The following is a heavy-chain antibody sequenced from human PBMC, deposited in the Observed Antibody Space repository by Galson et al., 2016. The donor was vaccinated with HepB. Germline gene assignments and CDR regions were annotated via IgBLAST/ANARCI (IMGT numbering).Heavy chain of an antibody. D-gene: IGHD6-19*01. CDR1: ELTFSDFY. J-gene: IGHJ5*02. V-gene: IGHV3-11*06. CDR2: ISSSSSHT. CDR3: ARVDYGSGWREGWFDP. Sequence: SLRLSCAASELTFSDFYMSWIRQAPGKGLEWVSYISSSSSHTNYADSVKGRFTVSRDNANNSLYLQMNSLRVEDTAVYYCARVDYGSGWREGWFDPWGQGTLVTVSS.